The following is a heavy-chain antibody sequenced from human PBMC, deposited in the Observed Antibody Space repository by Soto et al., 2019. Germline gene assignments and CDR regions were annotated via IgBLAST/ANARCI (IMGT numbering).Heavy chain of an antibody. CDR1: GYTFTSYG. D-gene: IGHD6-19*01. V-gene: IGHV1-18*01. CDR2: TSAYKGNT. J-gene: IGHJ6*02. Sequence: ASVKVSCKASGYTFTSYGISWVRHAPGQGLEWMGWTSAYKGNTNYAQKLQGRVTMTTDTSTSTAYMELRSLRSDDTAVYYCARRQWLVGGYYYGMDVWGQGTTVTVSS. CDR3: ARRQWLVGGYYYGMDV.